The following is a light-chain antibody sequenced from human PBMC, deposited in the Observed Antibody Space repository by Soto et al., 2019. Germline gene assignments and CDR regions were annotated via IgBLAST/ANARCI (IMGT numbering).Light chain of an antibody. J-gene: IGLJ1*01. Sequence: QSALTQPVSVSGSPGQPTTISCTGVTSDVGGYNYVSWYQQRPGKAPKLMLYEVSNRPSGVSNRFSGSKSGNTASLTISGLQTEDEFDYYFGTFTSISTPNDVFVSGTKDTV. CDR3: GTFTSISTPNDV. V-gene: IGLV2-14*01. CDR1: TSDVGGYNY. CDR2: EVS.